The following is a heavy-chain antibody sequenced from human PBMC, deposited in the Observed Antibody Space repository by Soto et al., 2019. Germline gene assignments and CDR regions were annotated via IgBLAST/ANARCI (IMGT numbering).Heavy chain of an antibody. CDR2: IDPSDSYT. J-gene: IGHJ6*02. Sequence: PGESLKISCKGSGYYFTTYWFTWVRQMPGKGLEWMGRIDPSDSYTNYNPPFQGHVTISVDKSISTAYLQWSSLKASDTAMYYCARLYGGNSGMDVWGQGTTVTVSS. D-gene: IGHD4-17*01. CDR3: ARLYGGNSGMDV. V-gene: IGHV5-10-1*01. CDR1: GYYFTTYW.